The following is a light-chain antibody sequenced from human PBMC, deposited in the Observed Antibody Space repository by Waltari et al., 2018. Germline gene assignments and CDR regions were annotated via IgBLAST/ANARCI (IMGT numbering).Light chain of an antibody. V-gene: IGLV8-61*01. Sequence: QTVVTQEPSLSVSPGVTVTPTCSFTSAPVPTTSSACWYQQTPGQPPRTRVYKGSSRSSGVPDRFSGSILGNKAALTITGAQADDESNYYCSLYMGSGIWVFGGGTKLTVL. J-gene: IGLJ3*02. CDR1: SAPVPTTSS. CDR3: SLYMGSGIWV. CDR2: KGS.